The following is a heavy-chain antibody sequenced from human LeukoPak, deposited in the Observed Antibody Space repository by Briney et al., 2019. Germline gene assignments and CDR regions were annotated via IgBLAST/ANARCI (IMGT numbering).Heavy chain of an antibody. J-gene: IGHJ4*02. D-gene: IGHD2-2*01. CDR2: ISAYNGNT. Sequence: ASVKVSCKASGYTFTSYGISWVRQAPGQGLEWMGWISAYNGNTNYAQKLQGRVTMTRDTSTSTVYMELSSLRSEDTAVYYCARDQSFCSSTSCSSFDYWGQGTLVTASS. CDR3: ARDQSFCSSTSCSSFDY. CDR1: GYTFTSYG. V-gene: IGHV1-18*01.